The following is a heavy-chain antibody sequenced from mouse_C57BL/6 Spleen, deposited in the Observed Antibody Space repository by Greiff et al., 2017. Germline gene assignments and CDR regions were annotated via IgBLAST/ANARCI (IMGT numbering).Heavy chain of an antibody. J-gene: IGHJ2*01. CDR1: GYTFPDYE. D-gene: IGHD1-1*01. CDR3: TSYSNYDGGLDY. CDR2: IDPYTGGT. V-gene: IGHV1-15*01. Sequence: VQLQQPGAELVRPGASVTLSCKASGYTFPDYEMHWVKQTPVHGLEWIGAIDPYTGGTAYNHKFKGKAKLTADKASSPAYMELRSLTSEDSAVYYCTSYSNYDGGLDYWGQGTTLTVSS.